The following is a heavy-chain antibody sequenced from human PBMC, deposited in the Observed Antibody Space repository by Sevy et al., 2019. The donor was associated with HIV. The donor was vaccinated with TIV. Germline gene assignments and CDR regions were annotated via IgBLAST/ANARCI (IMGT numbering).Heavy chain of an antibody. V-gene: IGHV3-30*09. CDR2: VSYDGSNT. D-gene: IGHD1-1*01. CDR3: ALECRSSDVAEYFQN. CDR1: GFTFRSFS. J-gene: IGHJ1*01. Sequence: GGSLRLSCAASGFTFRSFSMHWVRQAPGKWLEWVTTVSYDGSNTYYADSVKGRFAVFRDNSRNLLNLQMNNLRPEDTAVYYCALECRSSDVAEYFQNWGQGTPVTVSS.